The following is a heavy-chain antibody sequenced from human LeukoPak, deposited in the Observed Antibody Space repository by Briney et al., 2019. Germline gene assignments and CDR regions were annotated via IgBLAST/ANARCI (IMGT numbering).Heavy chain of an antibody. Sequence: GASVKVSCKASGYTFTGYYIHWVRQAPGQGLEWMGWINPNSGGTNYAQKFQGRVTMTRDTSISTAYMELSRLRSDDTAVYYCARDRRYYDSSGYYYEPYYFDYWGQGTLDTVSS. V-gene: IGHV1-2*02. CDR2: INPNSGGT. CDR1: GYTFTGYY. J-gene: IGHJ4*02. CDR3: ARDRRYYDSSGYYYEPYYFDY. D-gene: IGHD3-22*01.